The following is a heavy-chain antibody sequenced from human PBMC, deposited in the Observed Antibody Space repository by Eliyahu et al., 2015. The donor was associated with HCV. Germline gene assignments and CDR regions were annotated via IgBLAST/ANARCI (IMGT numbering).Heavy chain of an antibody. CDR1: GXPFSSYX. Sequence: EVQLVESGGGLVKPGGSLRLSCAASGXPFSSYXXNWVXQAPGKGLEWVXSISSSSSYIYYADSVKGRFTISRDNAKNSLYLQMNSLRAEDTAVYYCARDMVGGTMIVPWGGAFDIWGQGTMVTVSS. V-gene: IGHV3-21*01. J-gene: IGHJ3*02. CDR3: ARDMVGGTMIVPWGGAFDI. D-gene: IGHD3-22*01. CDR2: ISSSSSYI.